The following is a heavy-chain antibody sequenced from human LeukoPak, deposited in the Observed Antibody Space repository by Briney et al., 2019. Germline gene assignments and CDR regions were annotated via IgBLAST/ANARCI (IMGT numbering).Heavy chain of an antibody. Sequence: PGGFLRLSCAASGFAFSDYAMHWVRQAPGKGLEWVAVISYDGSNKYYADSVKGRFTISRENSKNTRYLQMNSLRREDTAVYYCARDENTVANGPDYWGQGTLVTVSS. CDR1: GFAFSDYA. CDR3: ARDENTVANGPDY. V-gene: IGHV3-30-3*01. CDR2: ISYDGSNK. J-gene: IGHJ4*02. D-gene: IGHD5-12*01.